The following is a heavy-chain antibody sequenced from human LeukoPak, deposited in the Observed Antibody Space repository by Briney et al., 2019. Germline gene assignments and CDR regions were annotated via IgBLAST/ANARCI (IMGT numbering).Heavy chain of an antibody. CDR1: GFTFSSYS. CDR2: VSTGSNYI. V-gene: IGHV3-21*01. D-gene: IGHD1-26*01. CDR3: ASTSWELPDY. J-gene: IGHJ4*02. Sequence: PGGSLRLSCTASGFTFSSYSLNWVRQAPGKGLEWVSSVSTGSNYIYYADSVKGRFTISRDNAKNSLYLQMNSLRAEDTAVYYCASTSWELPDYWGQGTLVTVSS.